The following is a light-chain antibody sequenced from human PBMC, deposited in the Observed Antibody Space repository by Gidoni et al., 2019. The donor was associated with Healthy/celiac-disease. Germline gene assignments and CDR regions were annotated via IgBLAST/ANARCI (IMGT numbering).Light chain of an antibody. CDR1: QSVSSN. CDR3: QQYNNWPPEWT. Sequence: EIVMTQSQATLSVSPGERATLSCRASQSVSSNLAWYQQKPGQAPRLLIYGASTRATGIPARFSGSGSGTEFTLTISSLQSEDFAVYYCQQYNNWPPEWTFGPGTKVEIK. V-gene: IGKV3-15*01. J-gene: IGKJ1*01. CDR2: GAS.